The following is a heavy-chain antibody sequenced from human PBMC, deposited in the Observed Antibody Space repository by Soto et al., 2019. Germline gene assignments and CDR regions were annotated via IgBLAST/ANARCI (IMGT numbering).Heavy chain of an antibody. V-gene: IGHV1-3*01. J-gene: IGHJ6*02. D-gene: IGHD3-3*01. CDR2: INAGNGNT. CDR1: GYTLSSYA. CDR3: ARGLRFLEWSPYGMDV. Sequence: GXPVKVSCKASGYTLSSYAMRWVRQSPGQRLEWMGWINAGNGNTKYSQKFQGRVTITRDTSASTAYMELSSLRSEDTAVYYCARGLRFLEWSPYGMDVWGQRTTVTVSS.